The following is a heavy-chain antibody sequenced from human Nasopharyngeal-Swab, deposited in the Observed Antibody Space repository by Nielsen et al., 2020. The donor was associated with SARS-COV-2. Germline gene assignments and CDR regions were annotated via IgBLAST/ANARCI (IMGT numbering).Heavy chain of an antibody. Sequence: GESLKISCAASGFTFSIYDMHWVRQATGKGLEWVSAIVTAGDTYYADSVKGRFPISREDAKNSLYLQMNSLRAGDTAVYYCASGGCSGCSRHPLNTFYNMDVWGKGTTVTVSS. V-gene: IGHV3-13*01. CDR1: GFTFSIYD. J-gene: IGHJ6*03. CDR3: ASGGCSGCSRHPLNTFYNMDV. D-gene: IGHD2-15*01. CDR2: IVTAGDT.